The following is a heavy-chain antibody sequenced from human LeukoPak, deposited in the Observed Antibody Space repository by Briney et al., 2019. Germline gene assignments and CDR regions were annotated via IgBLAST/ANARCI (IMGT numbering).Heavy chain of an antibody. J-gene: IGHJ6*04. D-gene: IGHD2-2*01. CDR3: ARGDPQGYCSSTSCYGVGIYYYYGMDV. Sequence: ASVKVSCKASGYTFTSYAMHWVRQAPGQRLEWMGWINAGNGNTKYSQKFQGRVTITRDTSASTAYMELSSLRSEDTAVYYCARGDPQGYCSSTSCYGVGIYYYYGMDVWGKGTTVTVSS. V-gene: IGHV1-3*01. CDR1: GYTFTSYA. CDR2: INAGNGNT.